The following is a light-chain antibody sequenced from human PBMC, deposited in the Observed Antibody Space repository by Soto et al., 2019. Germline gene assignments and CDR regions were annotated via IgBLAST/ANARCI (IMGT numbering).Light chain of an antibody. J-gene: IGKJ1*01. CDR3: QQYNSYPWT. CDR2: KAS. V-gene: IGKV1-5*03. Sequence: DIQMTQSPSTLSASVGDRVTITCRASQSISSWLAWYQQKPGKAPKLLIYKASSLESGVPSRFSVSGSGTEFTLTISSLQPDDFANYYCQQYNSYPWTFGQGNKVEIK. CDR1: QSISSW.